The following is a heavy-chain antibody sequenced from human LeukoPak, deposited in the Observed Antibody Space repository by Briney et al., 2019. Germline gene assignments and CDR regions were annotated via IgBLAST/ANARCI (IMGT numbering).Heavy chain of an antibody. CDR1: LFTHPNNL. J-gene: IGHJ5*01. V-gene: IGHV3-53*04. CDR3: ARAAGGSGIHWFDY. Sequence: PCWSLRLSLAFSLFTHPNNLMNEVGQARGKEGAGMLCVFSGGSAYYADSVRVRFTISKHNYDNTLYLQMNSLRVEDTAVYYCARAAGGSGIHWFDYWGQGTLVTVSS. D-gene: IGHD3-10*01. CDR2: VFSGGSA.